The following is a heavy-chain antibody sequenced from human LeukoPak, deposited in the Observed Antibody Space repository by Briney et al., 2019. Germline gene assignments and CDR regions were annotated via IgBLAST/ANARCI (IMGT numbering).Heavy chain of an antibody. CDR2: IYHSGST. CDR3: ARDSDYGGNSDAFDI. D-gene: IGHD4-23*01. CDR1: GGSISSGGYY. J-gene: IGHJ3*02. V-gene: IGHV4-30-2*01. Sequence: SETLSLTCTVSGGSISSGGYYWSWIRQPPGKGLEWIGYIYHSGSTYYNPSLKSRVTISVDRSKNQFSLKLSSVTAADTAVYYCARDSDYGGNSDAFDIWGQGTMVTVSS.